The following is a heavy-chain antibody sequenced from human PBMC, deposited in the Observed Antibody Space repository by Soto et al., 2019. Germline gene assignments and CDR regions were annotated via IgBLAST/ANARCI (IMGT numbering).Heavy chain of an antibody. V-gene: IGHV3-15*01. D-gene: IGHD1-26*01. CDR3: TTDPRWELQLDY. Sequence: PGGSLRLSCATSGFTFNDSWMGWARKAPGKGLEWVGRIRSNTDGGTTDYAAPVQHRFTISRDDSKNTLYLQMNSLQTEDTAVYFCTTDPRWELQLDYWGQGALVTVSS. CDR2: IRSNTDGGTT. CDR1: GFTFNDSW. J-gene: IGHJ4*02.